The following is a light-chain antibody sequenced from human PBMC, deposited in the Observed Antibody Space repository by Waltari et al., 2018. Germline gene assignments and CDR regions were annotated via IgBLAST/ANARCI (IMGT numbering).Light chain of an antibody. V-gene: IGKV4-1*01. CDR3: QQYYVTPPT. J-gene: IGKJ5*01. Sequence: IVMTQSPDSLPVSLGERVTINCKSRQSVLSSSNNRNYLAWYQQKPGQPPKLLIYWASTRKSGVPDRFSGSWSASDFTLTISNLQAEDVAVYFCQQYYVTPPTFGQGTRLEIK. CDR2: WAS. CDR1: QSVLSSSNNRNY.